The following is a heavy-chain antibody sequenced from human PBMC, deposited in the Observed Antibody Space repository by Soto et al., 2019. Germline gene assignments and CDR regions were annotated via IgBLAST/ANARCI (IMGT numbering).Heavy chain of an antibody. J-gene: IGHJ4*02. CDR3: ARHHDS. CDR2: IYYSGST. Sequence: PSETLSLTCSLSGSSISSYYWSWIRQPPGKGLEWIGYIYYSGSTNYNPSLKSRVTISVDTSKNQFSLKLSSVTAADTAVYYCARHHDSWGQGTLVTVS. V-gene: IGHV4-59*08. CDR1: GSSISSYY.